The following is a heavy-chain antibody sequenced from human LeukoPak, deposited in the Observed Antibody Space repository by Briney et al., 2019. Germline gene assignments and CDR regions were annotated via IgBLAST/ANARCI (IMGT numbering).Heavy chain of an antibody. CDR3: ARDIGPLDY. CDR1: GFTFSSYG. CDR2: ISYDGSNK. V-gene: IGHV3-30*03. J-gene: IGHJ4*02. Sequence: PGGSLRLSCAASGFTFSSYGMHWVRQAPGKGLEWVAVISYDGSNKYYADSVKGRFTISRDNSKNTLYLQMNSLRAEDTAMYYCARDIGPLDYWGQGTLVTVSS.